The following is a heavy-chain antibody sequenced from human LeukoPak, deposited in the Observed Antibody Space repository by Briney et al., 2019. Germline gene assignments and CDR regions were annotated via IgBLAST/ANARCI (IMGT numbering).Heavy chain of an antibody. J-gene: IGHJ4*02. CDR1: GFTFSSYA. D-gene: IGHD3-22*01. V-gene: IGHV3-23*01. CDR3: AKDLAPVDYYDSSGYYF. Sequence: GGSLRLSCAASGFTFSSYAMSWVRQAPGKGLEWVSAISGSGGSTYYADSVKGRFTISRDNSKNTLYLQMNSLRAEDTAVCYCAKDLAPVDYYDSSGYYFGGQGTLVTVSS. CDR2: ISGSGGST.